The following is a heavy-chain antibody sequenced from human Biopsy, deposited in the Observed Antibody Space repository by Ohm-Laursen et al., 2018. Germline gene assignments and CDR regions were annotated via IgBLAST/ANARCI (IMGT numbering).Heavy chain of an antibody. D-gene: IGHD3-3*01. V-gene: IGHV4-59*01. CDR2: ISDRGNT. CDR1: GGSMSGDY. J-gene: IGHJ3*01. Sequence: SETLSLTCTVSGGSMSGDYWSWIRQSPRKGLEWIGHISDRGNTNYNPSLRGRITISVDTSKNQSSLKMSSATAADTAVFFCARLYRLDDYWNDDPPDAFDVWGQGTMVTVSS. CDR3: ARLYRLDDYWNDDPPDAFDV.